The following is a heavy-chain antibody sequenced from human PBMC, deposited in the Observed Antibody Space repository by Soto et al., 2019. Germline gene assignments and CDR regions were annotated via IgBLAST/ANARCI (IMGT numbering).Heavy chain of an antibody. CDR3: ARDGYYYYYGMDV. CDR1: GGSISSGGYY. CDR2: IKQDGSEK. J-gene: IGHJ6*02. Sequence: ETLSLTCTVSGGSISSGGYYWSWVRQAPGKGLEWVANIKQDGSEKYYVDSVKGRFTISRDNAKNSLYLQMNSLRAEDTAVYYCARDGYYYYYGMDVWGQGTTVTVSS. V-gene: IGHV3-7*01.